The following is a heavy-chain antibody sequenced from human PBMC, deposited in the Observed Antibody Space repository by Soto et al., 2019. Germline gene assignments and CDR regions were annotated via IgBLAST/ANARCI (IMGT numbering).Heavy chain of an antibody. J-gene: IGHJ6*03. CDR3: ARLVGNYYYYMDV. D-gene: IGHD2-15*01. Sequence: SETLTLTCTVSGGSIGSYYWSWIRQPPGKGLEWIGYIYYSGSTNYNPSLKSRVTISVDTSKNQFSLKLSSVTAADTAVYYCARLVGNYYYYMDVWGKGTTVTVSS. CDR2: IYYSGST. V-gene: IGHV4-59*08. CDR1: GGSIGSYY.